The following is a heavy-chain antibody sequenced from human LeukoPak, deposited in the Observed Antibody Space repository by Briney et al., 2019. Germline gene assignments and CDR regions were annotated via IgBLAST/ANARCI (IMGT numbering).Heavy chain of an antibody. CDR3: ARVRATFSPHFDN. CDR2: INSDGSIT. V-gene: IGHV3-74*01. Sequence: GGSLRLSCAASGFTFSSYWTHWVRQAPGKGLMWVSRINSDGSITNYADSVKGRFTISRDNAKNTLYLQMNSLSAEDTAVYYCARVRATFSPHFDNWGQGTLVTVSS. CDR1: GFTFSSYW. D-gene: IGHD5-12*01. J-gene: IGHJ4*02.